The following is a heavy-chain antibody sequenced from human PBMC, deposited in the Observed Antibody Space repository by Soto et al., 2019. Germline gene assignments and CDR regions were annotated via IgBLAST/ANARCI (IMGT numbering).Heavy chain of an antibody. Sequence: QVQLVESGGGVVQPGRSLRLSCAASGFTFSSYAMHWVRQAPGKGLEWVAVISYDGSNKYYADSVKGRFTISRDNSKTLYLQMNRLRAEDTAVYYCVRDKAPYSSGWHNRHLDYWGQGTLVTVSS. D-gene: IGHD6-19*01. CDR1: GFTFSSYA. CDR3: VRDKAPYSSGWHNRHLDY. CDR2: ISYDGSNK. V-gene: IGHV3-30-3*01. J-gene: IGHJ4*02.